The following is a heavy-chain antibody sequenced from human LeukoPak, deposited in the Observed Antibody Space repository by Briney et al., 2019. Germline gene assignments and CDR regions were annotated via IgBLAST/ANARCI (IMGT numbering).Heavy chain of an antibody. D-gene: IGHD2-21*01. V-gene: IGHV1-2*02. CDR1: GYTFTGYY. CDR3: ARVPQLSDWSPPINWFDP. CDR2: INPNSSGT. Sequence: ASVEVSCKASGYTFTGYYIHWVRQAPGQGLEWMGWINPNSSGTNYAQKFQGRVTMTRDTSISTAYMELSRLRSDDTAVYYCARVPQLSDWSPPINWFDPWGQGTLVTVSS. J-gene: IGHJ5*02.